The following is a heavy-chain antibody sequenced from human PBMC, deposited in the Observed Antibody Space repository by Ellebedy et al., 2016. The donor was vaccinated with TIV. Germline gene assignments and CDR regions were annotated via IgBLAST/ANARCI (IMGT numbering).Heavy chain of an antibody. J-gene: IGHJ3*01. Sequence: GESLKISCAASGFSFSSYGMHWVRQAPGKGLEWVAVIWYDGFNKDYADSVKGRFTISRDNSKNTLYLQLNNLRAGDTALYYCARTTTMTTFGPFDLWGQGTRVTVSS. D-gene: IGHD3-16*01. V-gene: IGHV3-33*01. CDR3: ARTTTMTTFGPFDL. CDR2: IWYDGFNK. CDR1: GFSFSSYG.